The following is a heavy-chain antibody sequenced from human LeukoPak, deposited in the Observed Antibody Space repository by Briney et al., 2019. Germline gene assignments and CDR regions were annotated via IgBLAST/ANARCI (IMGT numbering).Heavy chain of an antibody. J-gene: IGHJ4*02. CDR1: GFTFSTYW. CDR3: ARDQKCDY. V-gene: IGHV3-7*01. Sequence: PGGSLRLSCAPSGFTFSTYWMSWVRQAPGKGLEWVENINQDGSEKYYVDSVKGRFTISRDNAKNSLYLQMNSLRAEDTAVYYCARDQKCDYWGQGTLVTVSS. CDR2: INQDGSEK.